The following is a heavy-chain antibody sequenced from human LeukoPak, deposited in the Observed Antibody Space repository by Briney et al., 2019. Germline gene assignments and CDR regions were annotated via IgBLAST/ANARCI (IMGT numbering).Heavy chain of an antibody. CDR2: ISAYNGNT. CDR1: GGTFSSYA. Sequence: ASVKVSCKASGGTFSSYAISWVRQAPVQGLEWMGWISAYNGNTNYAQKLQGRVTMTTDTSTSTAYMELRSLRSDDTAVYYCARGTTVVTDDAFDIWGQGTMVTVSS. J-gene: IGHJ3*02. D-gene: IGHD4-23*01. V-gene: IGHV1-18*01. CDR3: ARGTTVVTDDAFDI.